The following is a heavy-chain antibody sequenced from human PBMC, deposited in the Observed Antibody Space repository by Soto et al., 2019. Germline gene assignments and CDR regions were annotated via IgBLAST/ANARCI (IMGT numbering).Heavy chain of an antibody. D-gene: IGHD3-3*01. CDR3: ARGLPFSSGYWPSAYYYYAMEV. CDR2: VNPNSGNT. CDR1: GYTFTSYD. Sequence: ASVKVSCKASGYTFTSYDINWFREATGQGLEWMGWVNPNSGNTGYAQKFQGRVTMTRNTSISTASMELSSLRSDDTAVYYCARGLPFSSGYWPSAYYYYAMEVWGHGPTVTVSS. V-gene: IGHV1-8*01. J-gene: IGHJ6*02.